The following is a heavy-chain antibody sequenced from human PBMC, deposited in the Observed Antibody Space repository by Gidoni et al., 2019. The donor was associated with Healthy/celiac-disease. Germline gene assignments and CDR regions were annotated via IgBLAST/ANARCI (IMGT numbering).Heavy chain of an antibody. Sequence: EVQLVQSGAEVKKPGESLKISCKGSGSSFTSYWIGWVRQMPGKGLEWMGIIYPGDSDTRYSPSFQDQVTISADKSISTAYLQWSSLKASDTAMYYCAGLRTSHRKRYNYYYYGMDVWSQGTTVTVSS. J-gene: IGHJ6*02. CDR3: AGLRTSHRKRYNYYYYGMDV. V-gene: IGHV5-51*01. CDR1: GSSFTSYW. CDR2: IYPGDSDT. D-gene: IGHD2-2*01.